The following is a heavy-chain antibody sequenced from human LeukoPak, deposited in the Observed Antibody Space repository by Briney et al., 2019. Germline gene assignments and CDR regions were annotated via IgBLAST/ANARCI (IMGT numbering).Heavy chain of an antibody. V-gene: IGHV4-39*07. J-gene: IGHJ4*02. Sequence: PSETLSLTCTVSGGSISSSSYYWGWIRQPPGKGLEWIGSIYYSGSTYYNPSLKSRVTISVDTSKNQFSLKLSSVAAADTAVYYCARDRFYGGAVAPIDYWGQGTLVTVSS. CDR3: ARDRFYGGAVAPIDY. CDR1: GGSISSSSYY. CDR2: IYYSGST. D-gene: IGHD4/OR15-4a*01.